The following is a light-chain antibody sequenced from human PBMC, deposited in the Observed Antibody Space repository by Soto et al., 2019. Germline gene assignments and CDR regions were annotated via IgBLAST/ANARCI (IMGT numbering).Light chain of an antibody. Sequence: EIVMTQSPVTLSVSPGERATLSCRASQSINSNLAWYQQKPGQAPSLLIYGAFTRATGIPARFSGTGSGTEFTLTISSLQSEDLALYYCQQYNDWPLTFGQGNKVDI. V-gene: IGKV3-15*01. CDR1: QSINSN. CDR2: GAF. J-gene: IGKJ1*01. CDR3: QQYNDWPLT.